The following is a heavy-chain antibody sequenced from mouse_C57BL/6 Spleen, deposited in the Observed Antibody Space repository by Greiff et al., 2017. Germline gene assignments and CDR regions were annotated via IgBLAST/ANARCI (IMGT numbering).Heavy chain of an antibody. D-gene: IGHD3-1*01. CDR3: ARMGLDSFDY. CDR1: GYTFTSYW. V-gene: IGHV1-61*01. Sequence: QVQLQQPGAELVRPGSSVKLSCKASGYTFTSYWMDWVKQRPGQGLEWIGNIYPSDSETHYNQKFKDKATLTVDKSSSTAYMQLSSLTSEDSAVYYCARMGLDSFDYWGQGTTLTVSS. CDR2: IYPSDSET. J-gene: IGHJ2*01.